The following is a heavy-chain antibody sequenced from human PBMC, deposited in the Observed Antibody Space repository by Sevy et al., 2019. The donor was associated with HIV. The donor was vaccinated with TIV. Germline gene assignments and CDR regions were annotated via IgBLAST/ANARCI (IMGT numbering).Heavy chain of an antibody. Sequence: SETLSLTCTVSAGSISSDSYFWNWIRQPAGKGLEWIGRIHASGGTIYHPSLKSRVTMSVDKSKSQFSLRLTSVTAADSAVYFCARERGSNILTLGLDFWGQGSLVTVSS. V-gene: IGHV4-61*02. CDR1: AGSISSDSYF. CDR2: IHASGGT. D-gene: IGHD3-9*01. CDR3: ARERGSNILTLGLDF. J-gene: IGHJ4*02.